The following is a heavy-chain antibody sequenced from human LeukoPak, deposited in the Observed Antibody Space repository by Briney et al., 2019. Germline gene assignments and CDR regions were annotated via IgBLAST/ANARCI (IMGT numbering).Heavy chain of an antibody. J-gene: IGHJ3*02. Sequence: GGSLRLSSAASGFPFSSYWMHWVRQAPGKGLGWVSRINTDGSTTDNTNYAGSVKGRFTISRDNAKNSLYLQMNSLRAEDTAVYYCARVSGYYGDAFDIWGQGTMVTVSS. V-gene: IGHV3-74*01. CDR2: INTDGSTTDNT. D-gene: IGHD3-22*01. CDR3: ARVSGYYGDAFDI. CDR1: GFPFSSYW.